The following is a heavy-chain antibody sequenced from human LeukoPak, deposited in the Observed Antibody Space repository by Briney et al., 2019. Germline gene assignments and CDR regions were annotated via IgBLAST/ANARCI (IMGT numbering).Heavy chain of an antibody. V-gene: IGHV3-30*18. Sequence: GGSLRLSCAASGFTFSSYGMHWVRQAPGKGLEWVAVISYDGSNKYYADSVKGRFTISRDNSKNTLYLQMNSLRAEDTAVYCCAKDTYSGYDPDAFDIWGQGTMVTVSS. CDR3: AKDTYSGYDPDAFDI. CDR2: ISYDGSNK. J-gene: IGHJ3*02. D-gene: IGHD5-12*01. CDR1: GFTFSSYG.